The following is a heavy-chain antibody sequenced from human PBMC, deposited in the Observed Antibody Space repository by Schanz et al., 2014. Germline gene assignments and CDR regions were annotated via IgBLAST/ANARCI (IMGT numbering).Heavy chain of an antibody. J-gene: IGHJ4*02. CDR2: INQSGTT. D-gene: IGHD3-10*01. V-gene: IGHV4-34*02. CDR1: GGSFSSNY. Sequence: QVQLQQWGAGLLKPSETLSLTCAVYGGSFSSNYWSWIRQPPGKGLEWIGEINQSGTTNYNPSLKSRVTISVDKPKKQFSLKVTSMTAADTAVYYCARGLRPFAELSAYWGQGTLVTVSS. CDR3: ARGLRPFAELSAY.